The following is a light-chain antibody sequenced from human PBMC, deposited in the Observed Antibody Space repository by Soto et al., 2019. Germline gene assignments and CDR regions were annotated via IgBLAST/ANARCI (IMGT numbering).Light chain of an antibody. CDR1: QSISNW. Sequence: DIQMTQSPSNLSASVGDRVTITCRASQSISNWLVWYQQKPGKAPKMLIYKASTLQSGVPSRFSGSGSGTEFTLTISSLQPEDISTYYCQQYDSFSYTFGQGTRLEIK. J-gene: IGKJ2*01. V-gene: IGKV1-5*03. CDR2: KAS. CDR3: QQYDSFSYT.